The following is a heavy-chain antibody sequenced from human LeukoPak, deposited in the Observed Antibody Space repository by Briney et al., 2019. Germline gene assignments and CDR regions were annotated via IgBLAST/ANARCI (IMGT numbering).Heavy chain of an antibody. CDR1: GLTVNNNY. Sequence: PGGSLRLSCAASGLTVNNNYMNWVRQAPGKGLEWVANIKQDGSEKYYVDSVKGRFTISRDNAKNSLYLQMSSLRAEDTAVYYCAREGPAWVPSDWFDPWGQGTLVTVSS. V-gene: IGHV3-7*03. J-gene: IGHJ5*02. CDR2: IKQDGSEK. CDR3: AREGPAWVPSDWFDP.